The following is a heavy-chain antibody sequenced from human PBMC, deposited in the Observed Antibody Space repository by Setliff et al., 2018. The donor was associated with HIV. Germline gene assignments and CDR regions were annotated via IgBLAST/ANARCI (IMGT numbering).Heavy chain of an antibody. D-gene: IGHD4-17*01. CDR3: TKGRLGQADY. CDR1: GDSISASY. CDR2: IYYSGST. Sequence: SETLSLTCAVSGDSISASYWNWIRQFPGGGLEWIGYIYYSGSTKYNPSLKRRVTISIDKSRKYFSLKLPSVTAADTAMYFCTKGRLGQADYWGQGTLVTVSS. J-gene: IGHJ4*02. V-gene: IGHV4-59*01.